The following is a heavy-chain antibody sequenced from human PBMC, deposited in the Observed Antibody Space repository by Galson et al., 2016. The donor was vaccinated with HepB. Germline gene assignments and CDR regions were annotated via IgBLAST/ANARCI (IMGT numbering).Heavy chain of an antibody. CDR3: ARDGDTMKAFDK. Sequence: SVKVSCKASGGTFSSYVINWVRQAPGQGLEWMGGIVPMFGTVQYAQKFQGRVTLTADKSTSTAYMELSSLRSEDTAVYYCARDGDTMKAFDKWGQGTMVTVSS. D-gene: IGHD3-22*01. J-gene: IGHJ3*02. V-gene: IGHV1-69*06. CDR2: IVPMFGTV. CDR1: GGTFSSYV.